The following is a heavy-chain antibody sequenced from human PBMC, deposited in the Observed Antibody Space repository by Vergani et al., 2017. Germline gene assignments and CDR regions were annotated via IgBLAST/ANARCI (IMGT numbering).Heavy chain of an antibody. Sequence: QVQLVESGGGVVQPGRSLRLSCAASGFTFSSYGMHWVRQAPGKGLEWVAVIWYDGSNKYYADSVKGRFTISRDNSKNTLYLQMNSLRAEDTAVYYCAKDHGAYCGGDCYSGFDYWGQGTLVTVSS. CDR3: AKDHGAYCGGDCYSGFDY. D-gene: IGHD2-21*02. CDR2: IWYDGSNK. CDR1: GFTFSSYG. J-gene: IGHJ4*02. V-gene: IGHV3-33*06.